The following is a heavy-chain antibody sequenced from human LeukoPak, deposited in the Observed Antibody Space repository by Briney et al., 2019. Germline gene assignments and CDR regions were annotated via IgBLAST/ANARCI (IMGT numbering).Heavy chain of an antibody. D-gene: IGHD6-19*01. CDR2: INPNSGGT. V-gene: IGHV1-2*02. CDR1: GYTFTGYY. CDR3: ASSTGSGWYRNWFDP. Sequence: GASVKVSCKASGYTFTGYYMHWVRQAPGQGLEWMGWINPNSGGTNYAQKFQGRVTMTRDTSISTAYMELSRLRSDDTAVYYCASSTGSGWYRNWFDPWGQGTLVTVSS. J-gene: IGHJ5*02.